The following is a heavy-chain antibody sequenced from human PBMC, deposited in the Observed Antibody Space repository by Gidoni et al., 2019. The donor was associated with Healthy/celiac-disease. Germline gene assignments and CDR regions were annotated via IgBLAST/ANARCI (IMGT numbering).Heavy chain of an antibody. D-gene: IGHD6-6*01. CDR2: IYYSGGP. J-gene: IGHJ3*02. CDR3: ARHMRRIQLGAFDI. V-gene: IGHV4-39*01. Sequence: QRQLQESGTGLGKPAETLSRTCTVSGGSISSSSYYWGWVHQPPGKGLEWIGSIYYSGGPYYNPPLKRRVSISVDTSKNQFSLQLSSVTAADTAVYFCARHMRRIQLGAFDIWGQVTMVTVSS. CDR1: GGSISSSSYY.